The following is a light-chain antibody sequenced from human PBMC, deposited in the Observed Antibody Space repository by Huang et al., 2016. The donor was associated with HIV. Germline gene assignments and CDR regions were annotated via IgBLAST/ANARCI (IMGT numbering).Light chain of an antibody. CDR2: GTS. V-gene: IGKV3-20*01. Sequence: EIVLTQSPGTLSLSPGKGATLSCRASQSVSTYYLGWFQQKPGQAPRLLIYGTSSRATGRPDRFSGSGSGTDFTLTISRLEPEDFAVYYCHHYGGSSWTFGLGTKVEIK. CDR3: HHYGGSSWT. CDR1: QSVSTYY. J-gene: IGKJ1*01.